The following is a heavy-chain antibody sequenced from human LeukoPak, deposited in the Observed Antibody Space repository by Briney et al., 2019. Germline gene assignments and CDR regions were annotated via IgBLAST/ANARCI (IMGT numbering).Heavy chain of an antibody. CDR1: GFTFSSYA. J-gene: IGHJ4*02. D-gene: IGHD3-9*01. V-gene: IGHV3-30*04. CDR3: ARGATTGYYPY. Sequence: PGGSLRLSCAASGFTFSSYAMHWVRQAPGKGLEWVAVISYDGSNKYYADSVKGRFTISRDNSKNTLYLQMNSLIAEDTAVYYCARGATTGYYPYWGQGTLVTVSS. CDR2: ISYDGSNK.